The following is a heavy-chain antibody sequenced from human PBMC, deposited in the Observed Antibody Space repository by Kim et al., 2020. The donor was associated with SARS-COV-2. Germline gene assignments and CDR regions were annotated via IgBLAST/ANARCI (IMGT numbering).Heavy chain of an antibody. J-gene: IGHJ5*02. V-gene: IGHV4-31*03. CDR1: GDSIMSGGYF. D-gene: IGHD3-16*01. CDR2: MYYTGRT. Sequence: SETLSLTCTVSGDSIMSGGYFWSWIRQHPGKGLEWIGYMYYTGRTYSYNPSLKSRVVISIDTSKNRFSLNLYSVTAADTAVYYCASRVNIMGHWFDPWGQGILVTVSS. CDR3: ASRVNIMGHWFDP.